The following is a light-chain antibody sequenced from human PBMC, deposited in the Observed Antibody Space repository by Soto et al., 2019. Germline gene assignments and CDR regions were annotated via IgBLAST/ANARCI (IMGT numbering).Light chain of an antibody. CDR3: QQYGSSPPT. J-gene: IGKJ1*01. CDR2: DAS. Sequence: EFVLTQSPATLSLSPGERATLSCRASQSVSSYLAWYQQKPGQAPRLLIYDASNRATGIPARFSGTGSGTDFTLTINRLEPEDFALYDCQQYGSSPPTFGQGTKVDIK. CDR1: QSVSSY. V-gene: IGKV3-20*01.